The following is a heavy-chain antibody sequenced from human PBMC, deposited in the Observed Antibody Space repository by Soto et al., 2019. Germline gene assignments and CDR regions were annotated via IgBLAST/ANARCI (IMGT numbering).Heavy chain of an antibody. CDR1: GFTSSPYW. D-gene: IGHD2-2*01. J-gene: IGHJ6*02. Sequence: EVQLVESGGGLVQPGGSLRLSCEASGFTSSPYWMSWVRQSAGKGLEWVANIKPDGSEKYYLDSVKGRFTISRDNANNSLFLQMNSLRAEDTAVYYCARERVRVVAATIIRYYGMDVWGQGTTVTVSS. V-gene: IGHV3-7*03. CDR3: ARERVRVVAATIIRYYGMDV. CDR2: IKPDGSEK.